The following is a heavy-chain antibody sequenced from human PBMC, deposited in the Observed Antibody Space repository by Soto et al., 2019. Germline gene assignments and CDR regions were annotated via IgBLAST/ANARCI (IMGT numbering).Heavy chain of an antibody. CDR2: MQPSSGRT. Sequence: QVQLVQSGAEVREPGASVKVSCKASGYSFTSLDINWVRQTTGQGLEWMGWMQPSSGRTGYAQKFQGRVTMTRDTSINTAYMELSSLTSDDTAFYYCARGVTAGVDHWGQGNLVTVPS. D-gene: IGHD3-10*01. J-gene: IGHJ4*02. CDR1: GYSFTSLD. V-gene: IGHV1-8*01. CDR3: ARGVTAGVDH.